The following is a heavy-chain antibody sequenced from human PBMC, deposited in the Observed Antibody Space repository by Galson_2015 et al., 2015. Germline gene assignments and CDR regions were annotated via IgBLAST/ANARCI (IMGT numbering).Heavy chain of an antibody. CDR3: ASPEWIATIKNAFDI. CDR1: GFTFSDYY. Sequence: SLRLSCAASGFTFSDYYMSWLRQAPGKGLEWVSYISSSGSTIYYADSVKGRFTISRDNAKNSLYLQMNSLRAEDTAVYYCASPEWIATIKNAFDIWGQGTMVTVSS. V-gene: IGHV3-11*01. J-gene: IGHJ3*02. D-gene: IGHD5-24*01. CDR2: ISSSGSTI.